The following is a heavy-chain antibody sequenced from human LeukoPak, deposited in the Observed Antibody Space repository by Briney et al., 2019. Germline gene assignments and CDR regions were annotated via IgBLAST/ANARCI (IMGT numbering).Heavy chain of an antibody. D-gene: IGHD2-15*01. CDR1: GGTFSSYA. V-gene: IGHV1-69*05. CDR2: IIPIFGTA. Sequence: ASVKVSCKASGGTFSSYAISWVRQAPGQGLELMGGIIPIFGTANYAQKFQGRVTITTDESTSTAYMELSSLRSGDTAVYYCARGGYCSGGSCYGSAFDIWGQGTMVTVSS. J-gene: IGHJ3*02. CDR3: ARGGYCSGGSCYGSAFDI.